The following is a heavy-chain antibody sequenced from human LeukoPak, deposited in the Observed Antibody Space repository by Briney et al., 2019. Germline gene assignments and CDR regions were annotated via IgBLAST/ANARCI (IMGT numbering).Heavy chain of an antibody. CDR2: ISYDGSNK. J-gene: IGHJ6*02. D-gene: IGHD2-15*01. Sequence: PGGSLRLSCAASGFTFSSYGMHWVRQAPGKGLEWVAVISYDGSNKYYADSVKGRFTISRENSKTTLYLQMNSLRAEDPAVYYCAKDVRMGYYYGMDVWGQGTTVTVSS. V-gene: IGHV3-30*18. CDR1: GFTFSSYG. CDR3: AKDVRMGYYYGMDV.